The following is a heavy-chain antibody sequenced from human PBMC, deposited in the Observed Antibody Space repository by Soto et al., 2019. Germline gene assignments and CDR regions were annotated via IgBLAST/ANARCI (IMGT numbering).Heavy chain of an antibody. CDR1: GFTFSSYG. J-gene: IGHJ6*02. CDR2: IWYDGSNK. D-gene: IGHD6-13*01. Sequence: GGSLRLSCAASGFTFSSYGMHWVRQAPGKGLEWVAVIWYDGSNKYYADSVKGRFTISRDNSKNTLYLQMNSLRAEDTAVYYCARGRLGIAAAGYYYGMDVWGQGTTVTVS. CDR3: ARGRLGIAAAGYYYGMDV. V-gene: IGHV3-33*01.